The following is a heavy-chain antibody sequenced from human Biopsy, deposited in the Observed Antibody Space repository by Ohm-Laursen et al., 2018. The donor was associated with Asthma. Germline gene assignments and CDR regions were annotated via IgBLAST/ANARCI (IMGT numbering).Heavy chain of an antibody. D-gene: IGHD2-2*01. CDR3: ARKAGSCISRTCYSLDF. J-gene: IGHJ4*02. CDR2: INSVFGTT. Sequence: ASVKVSCNSLGGTFNTYVIGWVRQAPGQGLEWIGGINSVFGTTTYPQKFQDRVTITADDSTSTVYMELSSLRPEDTAVYYCARKAGSCISRTCYSLDFWGQGTLVTVSS. V-gene: IGHV1-69*13. CDR1: GGTFNTYV.